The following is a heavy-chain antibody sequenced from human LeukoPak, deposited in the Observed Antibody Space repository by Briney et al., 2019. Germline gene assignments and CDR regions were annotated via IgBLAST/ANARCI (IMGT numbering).Heavy chain of an antibody. Sequence: SLRLSCAASGFTFDDYAMHWVRQAPGKGLEWVSGISWNSGSIGYADSVKGRFTISRDNARNSLYLQMNSLRAEDTAVYYCARGYSNYGYAFDIWGQGTMVTVSS. CDR3: ARGYSNYGYAFDI. J-gene: IGHJ3*02. CDR1: GFTFDDYA. V-gene: IGHV3-9*01. D-gene: IGHD4-11*01. CDR2: ISWNSGSI.